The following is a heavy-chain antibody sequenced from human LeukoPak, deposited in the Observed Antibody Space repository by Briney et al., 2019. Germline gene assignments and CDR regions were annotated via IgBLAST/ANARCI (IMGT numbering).Heavy chain of an antibody. D-gene: IGHD5-18*01. CDR1: GFTFSTHA. CDR3: AREGTAMVRYYFDY. CDR2: ISHDGRYK. J-gene: IGHJ4*02. Sequence: GRSLRLSCAASGFTFSTHAMHWVRQAPGKGLEWVAVISHDGRYKYYGNSVKGRFTISRDNSKNTLSLGMISLRGEDTALYYCAREGTAMVRYYFDYWGQGTLVTVSS. V-gene: IGHV3-30*04.